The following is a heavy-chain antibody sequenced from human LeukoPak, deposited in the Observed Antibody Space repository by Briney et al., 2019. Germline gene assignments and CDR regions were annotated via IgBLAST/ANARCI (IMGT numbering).Heavy chain of an antibody. CDR3: ARVSYGDYAWYFDI. CDR2: ISLSGNTI. J-gene: IGHJ2*01. CDR1: GFTFSDYY. Sequence: GGSLRLSCAASGFTFSDYYMSWIRQAPGKGLEWISYISLSGNTIYFVDSVRGRFTISRDNANNSLSLQMNSLRAEDTAVYYCARVSYGDYAWYFDIWGRGTLVTVSS. V-gene: IGHV3-11*01. D-gene: IGHD4-17*01.